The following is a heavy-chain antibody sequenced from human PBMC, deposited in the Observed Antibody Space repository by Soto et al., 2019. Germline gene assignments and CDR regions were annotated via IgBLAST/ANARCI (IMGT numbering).Heavy chain of an antibody. CDR1: GFTFSDQD. CDR3: ARGSSRFQEPYYSFAMDV. J-gene: IGHJ6*02. D-gene: IGHD6-13*01. V-gene: IGHV3-72*01. CDR2: IRNKANSYTT. Sequence: GVSLRLSFAAPGFTFSDQDMDWVRQAPGKGLEWVGRIRNKANSYTTEYAASVEGRFTISRDDSKDSLYLQMNSLQTEDTAVYYCARGSSRFQEPYYSFAMDVWGQGTTVTVSS.